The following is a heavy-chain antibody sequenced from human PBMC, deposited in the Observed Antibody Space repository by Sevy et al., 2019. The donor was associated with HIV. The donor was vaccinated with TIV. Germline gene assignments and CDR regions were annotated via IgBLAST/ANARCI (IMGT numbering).Heavy chain of an antibody. D-gene: IGHD6-13*01. CDR2: INGRGGST. CDR1: GFTFSSFA. V-gene: IGHV3-23*01. CDR3: PTPTPRIAASNAAFFDY. J-gene: IGHJ4*02. Sequence: GGSLRLSCAASGFTFSSFAMSWVRQVPGKGLEWVSSINGRGGSTYYADSVKGRVTLSRDNSKNTLFLQMDSLRAEDTAIYYCPTPTPRIAASNAAFFDYWGQGTRVTVSS.